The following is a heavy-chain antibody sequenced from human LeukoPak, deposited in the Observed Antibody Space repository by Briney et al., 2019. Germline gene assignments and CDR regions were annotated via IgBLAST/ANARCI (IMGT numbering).Heavy chain of an antibody. Sequence: SETLSLTCTVSGGSISSSSYYWGWIRQPPGKGLEWIGSIYYSGSTYYNPSLKSRVTISVDTSKNQFSLKLSSVTAADTAVYYCARMINWGIFDYWGQGTLVTVSS. CDR2: IYYSGST. J-gene: IGHJ4*02. CDR1: GGSISSSSYY. D-gene: IGHD7-27*01. V-gene: IGHV4-39*07. CDR3: ARMINWGIFDY.